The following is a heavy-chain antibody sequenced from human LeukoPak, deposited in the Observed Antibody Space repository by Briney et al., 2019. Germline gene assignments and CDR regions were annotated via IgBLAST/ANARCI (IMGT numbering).Heavy chain of an antibody. V-gene: IGHV3-30-3*01. CDR2: ISYDGSNK. CDR1: GFTFSSYA. J-gene: IGHJ6*02. CDR3: ARSIAVAGDYYYGKDV. D-gene: IGHD6-19*01. Sequence: GGSLRLSCAASGFTFSSYAMRWVRQAPGKGLEWVAVISYDGSNKYYADSVKGRFTISRDNSKNTLYLQMNSLRAEDTAVYYCARSIAVAGDYYYGKDVWGQGTTVTVSS.